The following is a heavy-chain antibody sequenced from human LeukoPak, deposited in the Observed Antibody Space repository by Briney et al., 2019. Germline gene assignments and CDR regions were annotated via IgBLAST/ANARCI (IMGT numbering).Heavy chain of an antibody. D-gene: IGHD4-23*01. J-gene: IGHJ4*02. CDR1: GITVSTNY. V-gene: IGHV3-66*01. CDR2: IYSGGAT. Sequence: GGSLRLSCAASGITVSTNYMSWVRQAPGKGLEWVSIIYSGGATFYADSVKGRFTISRENSKNTLWLQMNSVRAEDTAVYYCASSGLRWYDYWGQGTLVTVSS. CDR3: ASSGLRWYDY.